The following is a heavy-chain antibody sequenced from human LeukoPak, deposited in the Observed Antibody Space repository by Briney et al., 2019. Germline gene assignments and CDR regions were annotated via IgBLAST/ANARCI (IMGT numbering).Heavy chain of an antibody. D-gene: IGHD3-3*01. CDR2: IRLDGSEK. CDR1: GFTFSSYW. Sequence: GGSLRLSCAASGFTFSSYWMSWVRQAPGKGLEWVANIRLDGSEKYYVDSVKGRFTISRDNAKDSLYLQMNSLRAEDTALYYCARAFSVDYWGQGTLVTVSS. CDR3: ARAFSVDY. V-gene: IGHV3-7*01. J-gene: IGHJ4*02.